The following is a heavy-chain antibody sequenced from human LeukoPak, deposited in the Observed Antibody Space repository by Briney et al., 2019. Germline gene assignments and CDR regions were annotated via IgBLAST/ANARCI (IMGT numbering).Heavy chain of an antibody. Sequence: SETLSLTCTVSGYSISSGYYWGWIRQPPGKGLEWIGSIYHSGSTYYNPSLKSRVTISVDTSKNQFSLKLSSVTAADTAVYYCARNIAAAGPYYYYYYMDVWGKGTTVTVSS. J-gene: IGHJ6*03. V-gene: IGHV4-38-2*02. CDR1: GYSISSGYY. CDR3: ARNIAAAGPYYYYYYMDV. CDR2: IYHSGST. D-gene: IGHD6-13*01.